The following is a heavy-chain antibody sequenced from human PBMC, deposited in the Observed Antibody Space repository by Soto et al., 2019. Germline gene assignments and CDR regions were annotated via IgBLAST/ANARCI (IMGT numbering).Heavy chain of an antibody. CDR3: ARRHRPSYTSDY. V-gene: IGHV3-33*01. CDR1: GFSLSDYG. J-gene: IGHJ4*02. D-gene: IGHD4-4*01. Sequence: QVQLLESGGGVVQPGRSLRLSCAVSGFSLSDYGMHWVRQAPGKGLEWVAVIRSGTSNKYYADSVKGRFTTSRDSSKNTLYLQMNSLRVEDTAVYYCARRHRPSYTSDYWGQGTLVTVSS. CDR2: IRSGTSNK.